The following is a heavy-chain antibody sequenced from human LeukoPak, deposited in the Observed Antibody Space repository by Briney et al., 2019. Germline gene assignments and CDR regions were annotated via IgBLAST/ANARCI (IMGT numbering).Heavy chain of an antibody. CDR2: INHSGST. CDR1: GGYFSGYY. V-gene: IGHV4-34*01. CDR3: ARARARGYSYGFGIYYFDY. D-gene: IGHD5-18*01. J-gene: IGHJ4*02. Sequence: SDTLSLTCAVYGGYFSGYYWSWIRQPPGKGLEWIGEINHSGSTNYNPSLKSRVTISVDTSKNQFSLKLSSVAAADTAVYYCARARARGYSYGFGIYYFDYWGQGTLVTVSS.